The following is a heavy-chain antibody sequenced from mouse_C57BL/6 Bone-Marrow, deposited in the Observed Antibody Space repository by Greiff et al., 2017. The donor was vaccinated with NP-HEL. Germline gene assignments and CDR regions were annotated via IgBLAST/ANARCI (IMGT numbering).Heavy chain of an antibody. J-gene: IGHJ3*01. CDR3: SLYGNPFAY. CDR2: IDPENGDT. D-gene: IGHD2-1*01. Sequence: EVKLQQSGAELVRPGASVKLSCTASGFNIKDDYMHWVKQRPEQGLEWIGWIDPENGDTEYASKFQGKATITADTSSNTAYLQLSSLTSEDTAVYYCSLYGNPFAYWGQGTLVTVSA. CDR1: GFNIKDDY. V-gene: IGHV14-4*01.